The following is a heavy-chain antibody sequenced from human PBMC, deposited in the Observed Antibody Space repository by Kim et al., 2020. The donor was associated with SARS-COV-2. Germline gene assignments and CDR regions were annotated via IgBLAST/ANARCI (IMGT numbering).Heavy chain of an antibody. CDR1: GGSISSSSYY. CDR3: ARGSSVVVTAMDDPDAFDI. Sequence: SETLSLTCTVSGGSISSSSYYWGWIRQPPGKGLEWIGSIYYSGSTYYNPSLKSRVTISVDTSKNQFSLKLSSVTAADTAVYYCARGSSVVVTAMDDPDAFDIWGQGTMVTVSS. J-gene: IGHJ3*02. CDR2: IYYSGST. D-gene: IGHD2-21*02. V-gene: IGHV4-39*01.